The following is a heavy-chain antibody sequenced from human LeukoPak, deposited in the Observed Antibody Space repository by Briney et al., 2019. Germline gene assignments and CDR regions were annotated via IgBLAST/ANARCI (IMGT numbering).Heavy chain of an antibody. Sequence: GGFLRLSCAASGFTFSSYAMSWVRQAPGKGLEWVSAISGSGGSTYYADSVKGRFTISRDNSKNTLYLQMNSLRAEDTAVYYCAKTQRYSSRPYDYWGQGTLVTVSS. V-gene: IGHV3-23*01. J-gene: IGHJ4*02. CDR2: ISGSGGST. CDR3: AKTQRYSSRPYDY. CDR1: GFTFSSYA. D-gene: IGHD6-19*01.